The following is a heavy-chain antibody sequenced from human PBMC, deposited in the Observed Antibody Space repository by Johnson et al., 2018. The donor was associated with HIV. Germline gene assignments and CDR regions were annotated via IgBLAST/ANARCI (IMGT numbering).Heavy chain of an antibody. J-gene: IGHJ3*01. CDR3: AKDKFMFLDNPVDAVDV. Sequence: QVQLVESGGSVVRRGGSLRLSCAASGFTFDDYGMSWVRQAPGKGLEWVAFLRYDGSNKYYTDSVKGLSTISRDNSHNTLYLHMNSLRPDDTGVYYCAKDKFMFLDNPVDAVDVWGQGTMVAFSS. D-gene: IGHD3/OR15-3a*01. V-gene: IGHV3-30*02. CDR2: LRYDGSNK. CDR1: GFTFDDYG.